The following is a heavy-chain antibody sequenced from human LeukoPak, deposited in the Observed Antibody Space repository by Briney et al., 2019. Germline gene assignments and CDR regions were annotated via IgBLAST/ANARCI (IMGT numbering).Heavy chain of an antibody. CDR3: ARHGTGYYDSSGYGFDY. Sequence: ASVKVSCKASGYTFTSYDINWVRQATGQGLEWMGWMNPNSGNTGYAQKFQGRITMTRNTSISTAYMELSSLRSEDTAVYYCARHGTGYYDSSGYGFDYWGQGTLVTVSS. D-gene: IGHD3-22*01. CDR1: GYTFTSYD. J-gene: IGHJ4*02. V-gene: IGHV1-8*01. CDR2: MNPNSGNT.